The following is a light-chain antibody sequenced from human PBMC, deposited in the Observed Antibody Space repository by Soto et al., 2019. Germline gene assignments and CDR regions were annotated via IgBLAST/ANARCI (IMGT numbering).Light chain of an antibody. CDR3: PQYNDWPPWT. CDR1: QSVSTN. CDR2: GAS. Sequence: EVVLTQSPATLSLSPGERASLSCRASQSVSTNLAWYQQKPGQAPSLLIYGASTRATGIPARFSGSGSATEFTLTISSLQSEDFAVYYCPQYNDWPPWTFGQGTKVEIK. V-gene: IGKV3D-15*01. J-gene: IGKJ1*01.